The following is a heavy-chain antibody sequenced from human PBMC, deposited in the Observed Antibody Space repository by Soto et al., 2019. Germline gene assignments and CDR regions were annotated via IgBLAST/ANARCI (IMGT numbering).Heavy chain of an antibody. D-gene: IGHD4-17*01. Sequence: SETLSLTCTVSGDSISSRSYYWGWIRQPPGRGLEWIGSIWNSGTTYYNPSLKSRVTISVDTSKNQFSLKLSSVTAADTAVYYCARRYGYAFDIWGQGTMVTVSS. CDR3: ARRYGYAFDI. CDR1: GDSISSRSYY. V-gene: IGHV4-39*07. J-gene: IGHJ3*02. CDR2: IWNSGTT.